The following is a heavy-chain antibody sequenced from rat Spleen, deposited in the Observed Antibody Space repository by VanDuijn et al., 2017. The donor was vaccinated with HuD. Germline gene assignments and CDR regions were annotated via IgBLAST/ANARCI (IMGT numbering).Heavy chain of an antibody. J-gene: IGHJ3*01. CDR2: INYDGRST. V-gene: IGHV5-29*01. CDR1: GFTFSDYY. CDR3: VRSVFAY. Sequence: EVQLVESDGGLVQPGRSLKLSCAASGFTFSDYYMAWVRQAPTKGLEWVATINYDGRSTYYRDSVKGRFTISRDNANSTLYLQMDSLRSEDTATYYCVRSVFAYWGQGTLVTVSS.